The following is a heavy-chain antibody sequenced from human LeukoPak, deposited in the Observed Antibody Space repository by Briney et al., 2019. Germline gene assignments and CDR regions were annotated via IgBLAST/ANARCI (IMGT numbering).Heavy chain of an antibody. J-gene: IGHJ4*02. V-gene: IGHV1-18*04. D-gene: IGHD5-18*01. Sequence: AASVTVSCKASAYTFTSHGIRWVRQAPGQGLEWMGWVSTYNGNTNYVPKYQGRVTMTTDTSTSTAYMELRSLRSDDTAVYYCARDVDTATDQLNDYWGQGTLVTVSS. CDR2: VSTYNGNT. CDR1: AYTFTSHG. CDR3: ARDVDTATDQLNDY.